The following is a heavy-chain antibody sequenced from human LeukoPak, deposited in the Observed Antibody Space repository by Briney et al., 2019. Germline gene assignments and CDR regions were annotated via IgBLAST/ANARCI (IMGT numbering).Heavy chain of an antibody. V-gene: IGHV4-39*07. CDR1: GGSISSSSYY. Sequence: LETLSLTCTVSGGSISSSSYYWGWIRQPPGKGLEWIGSIYYSGSTYYNPSLKSRVTISVDTSKNQFSLKLSSVTAADTAVYYCAGDSSGGYWGQGTLVTVSS. CDR3: AGDSSGGY. D-gene: IGHD2-15*01. J-gene: IGHJ4*02. CDR2: IYYSGST.